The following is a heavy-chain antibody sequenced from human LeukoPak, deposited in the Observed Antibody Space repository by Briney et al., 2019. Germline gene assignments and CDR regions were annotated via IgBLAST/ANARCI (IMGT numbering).Heavy chain of an antibody. J-gene: IGHJ5*02. Sequence: GGSLRLSCEASGFTFSSYAMHWVRQAPGKGLEWVAVISYDGSNKYYADSVKGRFTISRDNSKNTLYLQMNSLRAEDTAVYYCARAVIAAAGTEWFDPWGQGTLVTVSS. CDR1: GFTFSSYA. CDR2: ISYDGSNK. D-gene: IGHD6-13*01. V-gene: IGHV3-30-3*01. CDR3: ARAVIAAAGTEWFDP.